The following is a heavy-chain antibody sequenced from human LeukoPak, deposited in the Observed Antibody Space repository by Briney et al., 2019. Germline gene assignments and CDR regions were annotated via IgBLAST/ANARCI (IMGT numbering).Heavy chain of an antibody. CDR1: GGSISSSSYY. J-gene: IGHJ4*02. Sequence: PSETLSLTCTVSGGSISSSSYYWGWIRQPPGKGLEWIGSIYYSGSTYYNPSLKSRVTISVDTSKNQFSLKLSSVTAADTAVYYCARGTTVKHFDYWGQGTLVTVSS. CDR2: IYYSGST. CDR3: ARGTTVKHFDY. V-gene: IGHV4-39*01. D-gene: IGHD4-11*01.